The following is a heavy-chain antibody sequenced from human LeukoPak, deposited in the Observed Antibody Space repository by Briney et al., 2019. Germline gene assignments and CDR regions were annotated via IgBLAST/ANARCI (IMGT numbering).Heavy chain of an antibody. CDR3: AKRLTSGWAFDY. J-gene: IGHJ4*02. Sequence: PGRSLRLSCAASGFTFSSYGMHWVRQAPGKGLEWVSAISGSGGSTYYADSVKGRFTISRDNSKNTLYLQMNSLRAEDTAVYYCAKRLTSGWAFDYWGQGTLVTVSS. D-gene: IGHD6-19*01. V-gene: IGHV3-23*01. CDR1: GFTFSSYG. CDR2: ISGSGGST.